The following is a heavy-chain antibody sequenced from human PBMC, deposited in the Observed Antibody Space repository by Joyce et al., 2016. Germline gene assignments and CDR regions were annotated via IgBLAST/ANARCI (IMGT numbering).Heavy chain of an antibody. V-gene: IGHV3-23*01. J-gene: IGHJ4*01. CDR1: GFTFRNYV. Sequence: EVQLLESGGGLAQPGGSLRLSCAASGFTFRNYVMNWVRQAPGKGLEWVSTISVRGSDTAYADSMKGHLFISIDNSKNMVFLLINGMRTYDTAVYYCVKGDVETPLNWGQGTLVTVSS. CDR2: ISVRGSDT. D-gene: IGHD2-21*01. CDR3: VKGDVETPLN.